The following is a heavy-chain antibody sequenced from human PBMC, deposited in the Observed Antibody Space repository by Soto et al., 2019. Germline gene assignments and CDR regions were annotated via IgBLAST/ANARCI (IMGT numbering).Heavy chain of an antibody. CDR3: AREYQDLTSNFDY. CDR2: ISSTTNYI. J-gene: IGHJ4*02. D-gene: IGHD2-2*01. Sequence: PGGSLRLSCAASGFTFTRYSVKWVRQAPGKGLEWVSSISSTTNYIYYGDSMKGRFTISRDNAKNSLYLEMNSLRAEDTAVYSCAREYQDLTSNFDYWGQGTLVTVSS. CDR1: GFTFTRYS. V-gene: IGHV3-21*06.